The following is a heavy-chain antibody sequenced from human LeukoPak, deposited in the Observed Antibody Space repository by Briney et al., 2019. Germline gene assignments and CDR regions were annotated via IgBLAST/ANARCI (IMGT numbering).Heavy chain of an antibody. D-gene: IGHD2-21*02. CDR3: ARDSDWAFDN. CDR2: INHNAGTI. CDR1: GFTFSSYV. V-gene: IGHV3-48*02. Sequence: GGSLRLSCAASGFTFSSYVMSWVRQAPGKGLEWVSYINHNAGTIYYADSVKGRFTISRDNAKNVLYLQMNRLGDGDTAVYYCARDSDWAFDNWGQGTLVTVSS. J-gene: IGHJ4*02.